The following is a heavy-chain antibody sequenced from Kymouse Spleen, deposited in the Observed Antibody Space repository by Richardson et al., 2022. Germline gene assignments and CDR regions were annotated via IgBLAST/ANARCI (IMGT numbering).Heavy chain of an antibody. Sequence: QVQLQQWGAGLLKPSETLSLTCAVYGGSFSGYYWSWIRQPPGKGLEWIGEINHSGSTNYNPSLKSRVTISVDTSKNQFSLKLSSVTAADTAVYYCARGGV*QLVAGSTPGAREPWSPSPQ. CDR2: INHSGST. CDR3: ARGGV*QLVAGSTP. D-gene: IGHD6-6*01. V-gene: IGHV4-34*01. CDR1: GGSFSGYY. J-gene: IGHJ5*02.